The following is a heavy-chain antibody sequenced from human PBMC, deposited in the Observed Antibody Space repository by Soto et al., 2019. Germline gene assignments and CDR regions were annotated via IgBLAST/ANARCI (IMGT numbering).Heavy chain of an antibody. Sequence: QVQLVESGGGVVQPGRSLRLSCAASGFTFSSYGMHWVRQAPGKGLEWVAVISYDGSNKYYADSVKGRFTISRDNSKNTLYLQMNSLRAEDTAVYYCAKDDTAMAQDYYYGMDVWGQGTTVTVSS. CDR1: GFTFSSYG. CDR3: AKDDTAMAQDYYYGMDV. D-gene: IGHD5-18*01. J-gene: IGHJ6*02. V-gene: IGHV3-30*18. CDR2: ISYDGSNK.